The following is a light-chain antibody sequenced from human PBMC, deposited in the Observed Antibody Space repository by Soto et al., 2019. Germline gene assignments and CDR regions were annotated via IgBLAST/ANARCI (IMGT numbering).Light chain of an antibody. CDR2: DAS. CDR1: QSVSSSY. V-gene: IGKV3-20*01. Sequence: EIVLTQSPGTLSLSPGERATLSCRASQSVSSSYLAWYQQKPGQAPRLLIYDASSRATGIPDRFSGSGSGTDFNLTISRLEPEDFAVYYCQQYGSSRITFGQGTRLEIK. CDR3: QQYGSSRIT. J-gene: IGKJ5*01.